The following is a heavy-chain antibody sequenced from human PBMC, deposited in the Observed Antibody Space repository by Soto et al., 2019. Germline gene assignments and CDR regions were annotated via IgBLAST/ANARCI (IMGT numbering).Heavy chain of an antibody. Sequence: SETLSLTCAVYGGSFSGYYWSWIRQPSGKGLEWIGEINHSGSTTYNPSLKSRVTISVDTSKNQFSLKLISVTAADTAVYYCARRRSIAVAGPNAGMDVWGQGTTVTVSS. CDR3: ARRRSIAVAGPNAGMDV. J-gene: IGHJ6*02. CDR2: INHSGST. CDR1: GGSFSGYY. V-gene: IGHV4-34*01. D-gene: IGHD6-19*01.